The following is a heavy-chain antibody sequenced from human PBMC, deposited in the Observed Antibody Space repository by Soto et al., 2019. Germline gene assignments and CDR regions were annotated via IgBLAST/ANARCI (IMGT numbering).Heavy chain of an antibody. CDR2: IWYDGSNK. J-gene: IGHJ6*02. D-gene: IGHD5-18*01. Sequence: GGSLRLSCAASGFTFSSYSMHWVRQAPGKGLEWVAVIWYDGSNKYYADSVKGRFTISRDNSKNTLYLQMNSLRAEDTAVYYCARGKERGYSYGYFDYYYYGMDVWGQGTTVTVSS. CDR1: GFTFSSYS. V-gene: IGHV3-33*01. CDR3: ARGKERGYSYGYFDYYYYGMDV.